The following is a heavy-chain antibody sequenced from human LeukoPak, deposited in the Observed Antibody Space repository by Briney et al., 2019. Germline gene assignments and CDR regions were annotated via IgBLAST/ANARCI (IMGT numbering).Heavy chain of an antibody. CDR1: GFTVSSNY. Sequence: GGSQRLSCAASGFTVSSNYMSWVRQAPGKGLEWVSVTYRGGSTYYADSVKGRFTVSRDNSKNTLYLQMNSLRAEDTAVYYCARGGARQQLVENYFDYWGQGTLVTVSS. V-gene: IGHV3-53*01. CDR3: ARGGARQQLVENYFDY. CDR2: TYRGGST. D-gene: IGHD6-13*01. J-gene: IGHJ4*02.